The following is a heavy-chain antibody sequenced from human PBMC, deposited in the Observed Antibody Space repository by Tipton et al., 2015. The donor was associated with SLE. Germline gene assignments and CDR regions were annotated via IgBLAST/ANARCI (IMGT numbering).Heavy chain of an antibody. CDR1: GFTFSSYS. CDR2: IRSKANSYAP. Sequence: SLRLSCAASGFTFSSYSMNWGRQASGKGLEWVGRIRSKANSYAPAYAASVKGRFTISRDDSKNTAYLQMNSLKTEDTAVYYCTRLPDYWGQGTLVTVSS. V-gene: IGHV3-73*01. CDR3: TRLPDY. J-gene: IGHJ4*02.